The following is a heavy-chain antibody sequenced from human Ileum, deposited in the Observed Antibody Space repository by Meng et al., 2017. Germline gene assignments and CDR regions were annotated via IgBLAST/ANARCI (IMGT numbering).Heavy chain of an antibody. CDR2: INAGNGNI. CDR3: ARENYNWNYFDY. V-gene: IGHV1-3*01. J-gene: IGHJ4*02. Sequence: QVQLVQSGAEVKKVGASVKVSCTASGYTFRNYPLHWVRQAPGQRPEWMGWINAGNGNIKISQKFQGRITITSDTSATAYMELSSLRSEDTAVYFCARENYNWNYFDYWGQGSLVTVSS. CDR1: GYTFRNYP. D-gene: IGHD1-1*01.